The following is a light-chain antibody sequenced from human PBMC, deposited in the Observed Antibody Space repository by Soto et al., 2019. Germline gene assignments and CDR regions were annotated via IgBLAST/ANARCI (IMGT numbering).Light chain of an antibody. Sequence: EIVLTQSPGTLSLCPGERATLSCWASQSVSNNYLAWYQQKPGQAPRLLIYGTSSRATGIPDRFSGSGSGTDFTLTISRLEPEDFAVYYCHQYGSSRTFGQGTKVEIK. J-gene: IGKJ1*01. CDR3: HQYGSSRT. V-gene: IGKV3-20*01. CDR1: QSVSNNY. CDR2: GTS.